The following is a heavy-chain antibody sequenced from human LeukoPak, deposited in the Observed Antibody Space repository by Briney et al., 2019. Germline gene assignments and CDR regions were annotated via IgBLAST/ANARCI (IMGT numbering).Heavy chain of an antibody. CDR3: AKSVAAAGTKGPFDY. CDR1: GFTFSSYA. CDR2: ISGSGGST. V-gene: IGHV3-23*01. J-gene: IGHJ4*02. Sequence: GGSLRLSCAASGFTFSSYAMSWVRQAPGKGLEWVLAISGSGGSTYYADSVKGRFTISRDNSKNTLYLQMNSLRAEDTAVYYCAKSVAAAGTKGPFDYWGQGTLVTVSS. D-gene: IGHD6-13*01.